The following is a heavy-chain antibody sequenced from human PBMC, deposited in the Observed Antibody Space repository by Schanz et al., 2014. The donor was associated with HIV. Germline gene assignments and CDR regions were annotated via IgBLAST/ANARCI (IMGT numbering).Heavy chain of an antibody. D-gene: IGHD2-15*01. CDR1: GFTITSYG. V-gene: IGHV3-23*01. J-gene: IGHJ5*02. CDR3: VTEQYSTISA. Sequence: EVQLLESGGGLVQPGGSLRLSCAVSGFTITSYGMSWVRQAPGKGLEWVSTISAGVGTASYADSVKGRFTISRDNSRNILYLQMSNLRAEDTALYYCVTEQYSTISAWGQGALVIVSS. CDR2: ISAGVGTA.